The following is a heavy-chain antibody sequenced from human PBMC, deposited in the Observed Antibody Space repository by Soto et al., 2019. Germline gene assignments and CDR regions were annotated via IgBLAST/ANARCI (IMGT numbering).Heavy chain of an antibody. CDR3: TTEGALPGPDFDY. CDR2: IKDKTNSYTA. D-gene: IGHD3-16*01. CDR1: GFTFSNYY. V-gene: IGHV3-72*01. J-gene: IGHJ4*02. Sequence: GGSLRLSCVASGFTFSNYYIDWVRQAPGKGLEWVGRIKDKTNSYTAEYAASVRGRFTISRDDSKNTLYLQMNSLKTEDTAVYYCTTEGALPGPDFDYWGQGTLVTVSS.